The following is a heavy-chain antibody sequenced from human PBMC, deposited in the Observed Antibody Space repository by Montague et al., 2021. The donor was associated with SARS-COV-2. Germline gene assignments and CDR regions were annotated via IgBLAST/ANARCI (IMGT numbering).Heavy chain of an antibody. J-gene: IGHJ3*02. CDR2: ISYEGSQK. D-gene: IGHD3-10*01. Sequence: SLRLSCAASGFTFNNYGIHWVRPAPGKGLEWVAVISYEGSQKFFSDSVKGRFAISRDSAQRTVFLQMNSLRVDDTAVYHCAKASEVFWLGQFARDAFDIWGQGTTVVVSS. V-gene: IGHV3-30*18. CDR3: AKASEVFWLGQFARDAFDI. CDR1: GFTFNNYG.